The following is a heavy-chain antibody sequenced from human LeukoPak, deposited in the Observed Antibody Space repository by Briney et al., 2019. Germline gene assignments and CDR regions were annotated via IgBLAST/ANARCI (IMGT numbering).Heavy chain of an antibody. J-gene: IGHJ4*02. CDR3: ARVSSGSYYGGFDY. Sequence: GASVEVSCKASGGTFSSYAISWVRQAPGQGLEWMGGIIPIFGTANYAQKFQGRVTITTDESTSTAYMELSSLRSEDTAVYYCARVSSGSYYGGFDYWGQGALVTVSS. CDR1: GGTFSSYA. CDR2: IIPIFGTA. V-gene: IGHV1-69*05. D-gene: IGHD3-10*02.